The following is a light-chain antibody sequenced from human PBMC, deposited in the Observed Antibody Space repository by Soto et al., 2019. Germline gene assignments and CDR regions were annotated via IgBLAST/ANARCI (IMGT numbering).Light chain of an antibody. J-gene: IGKJ3*01. CDR3: QQYGSSPPGIT. CDR1: QSVSSSY. V-gene: IGKV3-20*01. Sequence: EIVLTQSPGTLSLSPGERATLSCRASQSVSSSYLAWYQQKPGQAPRLLIYGASSRATGIPDRFSGSGSGTDFTLTISRLEAEDCAVDYCQQYGSSPPGITFGPGTKVDIK. CDR2: GAS.